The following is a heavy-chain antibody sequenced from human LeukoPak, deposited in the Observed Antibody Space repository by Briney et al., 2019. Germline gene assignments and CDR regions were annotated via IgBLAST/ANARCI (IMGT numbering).Heavy chain of an antibody. J-gene: IGHJ3*02. D-gene: IGHD6-13*01. V-gene: IGHV4-59*12. CDR1: GGSISSYY. CDR3: ARYGYSSSWYSGHAFDI. Sequence: SETLSLTCTVSGGSISSYYWSWIRQPPGKGLEWIGYIYYSGSTNYNPSLKSRVTISVDTSKNQFSLKLSSVTAADTAVYYCARYGYSSSWYSGHAFDIWGQGTMVTVSS. CDR2: IYYSGST.